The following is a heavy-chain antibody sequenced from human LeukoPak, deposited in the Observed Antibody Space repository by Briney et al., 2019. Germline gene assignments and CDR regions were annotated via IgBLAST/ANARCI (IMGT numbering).Heavy chain of an antibody. V-gene: IGHV3-7*01. CDR2: IKQDGSEK. CDR1: GFTFSSYW. Sequence: GGSLRLSCAASGFTFSSYWMSWVRQAPGKGLEWVANIKQDGSEKYYVDSVKGRFTISRDNAKNSLYLQMNSLRAEDTAVYYCARVRYYDSSGYPAPNDAFDIWGQGTMVTVSS. CDR3: ARVRYYDSSGYPAPNDAFDI. D-gene: IGHD3-22*01. J-gene: IGHJ3*02.